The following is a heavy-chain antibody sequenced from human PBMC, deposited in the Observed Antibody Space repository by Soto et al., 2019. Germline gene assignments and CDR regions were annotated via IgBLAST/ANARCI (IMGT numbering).Heavy chain of an antibody. Sequence: GASEKVSCKASGYTFSSYGISWVRQAPGQGLEWMGWISSYNGNTNYAQNLQGRVTMTTDTSTSTAYMELRSPRSGDTAVYYCARVPKYYYDSSGYSTFDYWGQGTLVTVSS. D-gene: IGHD3-22*01. CDR3: ARVPKYYYDSSGYSTFDY. CDR2: ISSYNGNT. CDR1: GYTFSSYG. V-gene: IGHV1-18*01. J-gene: IGHJ4*02.